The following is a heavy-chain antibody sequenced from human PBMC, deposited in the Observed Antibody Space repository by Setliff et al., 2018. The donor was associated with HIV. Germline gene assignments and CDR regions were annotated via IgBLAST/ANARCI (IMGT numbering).Heavy chain of an antibody. D-gene: IGHD3-10*01. Sequence: SLRLSCAASGFTFSNNGMHWVRQAPGKGLEWVALIWYDGSNKDYADSVKGRFTISRDNSKNTLHLQMNSLRDEDTAVYYCAKDEGSGSFPNFDYWGQGTQVTVSS. CDR1: GFTFSNNG. V-gene: IGHV3-33*06. J-gene: IGHJ4*02. CDR3: AKDEGSGSFPNFDY. CDR2: IWYDGSNK.